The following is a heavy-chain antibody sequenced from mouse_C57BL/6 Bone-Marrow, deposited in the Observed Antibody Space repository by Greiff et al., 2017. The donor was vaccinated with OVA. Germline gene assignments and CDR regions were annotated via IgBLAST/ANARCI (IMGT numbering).Heavy chain of an antibody. D-gene: IGHD2-4*01. CDR3: TTWDYDEGAMDY. Sequence: VQLQQSGAELVRPGASVKLSCTASGFNIKDYYMHWVKQRPEQGLEWIGRIDHEDGDTEYAPQFQGKATMTADTSSNTAYLQLSSLTSEDTAVYYCTTWDYDEGAMDYWGQGTSVTVSS. CDR1: GFNIKDYY. CDR2: IDHEDGDT. J-gene: IGHJ4*01. V-gene: IGHV14-1*01.